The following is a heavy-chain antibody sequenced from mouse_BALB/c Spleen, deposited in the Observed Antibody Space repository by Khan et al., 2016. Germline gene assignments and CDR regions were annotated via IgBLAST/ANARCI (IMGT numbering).Heavy chain of an antibody. CDR1: GNAFTSYN. Sequence: QVQLKQSGAELVKPGASVKMSCKASGNAFTSYNMYWAKQTPGQGLEWIGAIYPGNGDTSYNQKFKGKATLTADKSSSTAYMQLSSLTSEDSAVYYCARGGGNYAGYFDVWGAGTTVTVSS. CDR3: ARGGGNYAGYFDV. CDR2: IYPGNGDT. V-gene: IGHV1-12*01. D-gene: IGHD2-1*01. J-gene: IGHJ1*01.